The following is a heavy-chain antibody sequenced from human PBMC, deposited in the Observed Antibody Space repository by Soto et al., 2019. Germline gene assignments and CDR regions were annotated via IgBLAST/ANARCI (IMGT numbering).Heavy chain of an antibody. J-gene: IGHJ4*02. CDR2: INHSGST. V-gene: IGHV4-34*01. CDR3: ARGLDWGSYFDY. CDR1: GGSFSGYY. Sequence: SETLSLTCAVYGGSFSGYYWSWIRQPPGKGLEWIGEINHSGSTNYNPSLKSRVTISVDTSKNQFSLKLSSVTAADTAVYYCARGLDWGSYFDYWGQGTLVTVSS. D-gene: IGHD3-9*01.